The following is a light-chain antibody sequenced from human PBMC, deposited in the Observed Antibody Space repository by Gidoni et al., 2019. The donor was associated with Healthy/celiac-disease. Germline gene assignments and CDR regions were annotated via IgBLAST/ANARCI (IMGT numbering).Light chain of an antibody. V-gene: IGKV3-20*01. CDR3: QQYGSSPAT. CDR2: GAS. J-gene: IGKJ1*01. CDR1: QSVSSSY. Sequence: ELALTQSPGTLSLSPGERAPLSCRASQSVSSSYLAWYQQQPGQAPRLLIYGASSMATGIPDRFSGSGSGTDFTLTISRLEPEDFAVYYCQQYGSSPATFGQGTKVEIK.